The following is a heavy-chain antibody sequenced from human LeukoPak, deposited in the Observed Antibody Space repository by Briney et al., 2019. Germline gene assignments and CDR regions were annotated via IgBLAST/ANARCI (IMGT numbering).Heavy chain of an antibody. J-gene: IGHJ4*02. CDR2: INPNSGGT. CDR1: GYTFTGYY. D-gene: IGHD6-6*01. V-gene: IGHV1-2*02. Sequence: GASVTVSCKASGYTFTGYYMHWVRQAPGQGLEWMGWINPNSGGTNYAQKFQGRVTMTRDTSISTAYMELSRLRSDDTAVYYCAKDRWRDGSSSFDNWGQGTLVTVSS. CDR3: AKDRWRDGSSSFDN.